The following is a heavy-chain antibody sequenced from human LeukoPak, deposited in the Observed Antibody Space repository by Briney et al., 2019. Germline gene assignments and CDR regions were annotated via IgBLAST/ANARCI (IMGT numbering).Heavy chain of an antibody. CDR3: ARGALYGDYAVDY. V-gene: IGHV1-69*05. Sequence: SVKVSCKASGGTFSSYAISWVRQAPGQGLEWMGRIIPIFGTANYAQKFQGRVTITTDESTSTAYMELSSLRSEDTAAYYCARGALYGDYAVDYWGQGTLVTVSS. D-gene: IGHD4-17*01. CDR1: GGTFSSYA. J-gene: IGHJ4*02. CDR2: IIPIFGTA.